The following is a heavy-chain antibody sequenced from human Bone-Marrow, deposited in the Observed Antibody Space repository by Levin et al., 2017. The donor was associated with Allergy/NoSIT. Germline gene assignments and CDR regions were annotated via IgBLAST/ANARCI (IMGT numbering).Heavy chain of an antibody. CDR3: ARTQYSSSRYYDYYYMDG. D-gene: IGHD6-6*01. CDR1: GGSISSYY. J-gene: IGHJ6*03. CDR2: IYYSGST. V-gene: IGHV4-59*01. Sequence: SETLSLTCTVSGGSISSYYWSWIRQPPGKGLEWIGYIYYSGSTNYNPSLKSRVTISVDTSKNQFSLKLSSVTAADTAVYYCARTQYSSSRYYDYYYMDGWGKGTTVTVSS.